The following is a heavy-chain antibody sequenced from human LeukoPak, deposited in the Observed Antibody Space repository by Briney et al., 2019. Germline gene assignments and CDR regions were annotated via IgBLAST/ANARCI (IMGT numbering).Heavy chain of an antibody. CDR2: INSDGSTT. V-gene: IGHV3-74*01. D-gene: IGHD1-26*01. CDR1: GFTFSSYG. Sequence: GGSLRLSCAASGFTFSSYGMHWVRQAPGKGLVWVSRINSDGSTTTYADSVKGRFTISRDNAKNTLYLQMNSLRAEDTAVYYCAREGGSNEYFDYWGQGTLVTVSS. J-gene: IGHJ4*02. CDR3: AREGGSNEYFDY.